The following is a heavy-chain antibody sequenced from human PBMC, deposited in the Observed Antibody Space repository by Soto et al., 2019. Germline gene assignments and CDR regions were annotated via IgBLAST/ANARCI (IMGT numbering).Heavy chain of an antibody. J-gene: IGHJ5*02. D-gene: IGHD3-16*01. CDR3: ARDKANVGGYNQFDP. V-gene: IGHV4-4*02. CDR1: GASIRGSKC. CDR2: IYHSGTT. Sequence: PSETLSLTCAVSGASIRGSKCWSWFRQPPGKGLEWIGDIYHSGTTNYNPSLKSRVTMSVDKSKNQFSLNLTSVTAADTAVYYCARDKANVGGYNQFDPWGPGTLVTVYS.